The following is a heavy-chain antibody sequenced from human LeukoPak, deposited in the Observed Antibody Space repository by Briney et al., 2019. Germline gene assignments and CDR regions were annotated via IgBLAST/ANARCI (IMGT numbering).Heavy chain of an antibody. Sequence: GASVKVSCKASGYTFTSYDINWVRQATGQGLEWMGWMNPNSGNTGYAQKFQGRVTITRNTSISTAYMELSSLRSEDTAVYYCARGRGHCSSTSCINYYYYYMDVWGKGTTVTVSS. CDR1: GYTFTSYD. D-gene: IGHD2-2*01. J-gene: IGHJ6*03. V-gene: IGHV1-8*03. CDR3: ARGRGHCSSTSCINYYYYYMDV. CDR2: MNPNSGNT.